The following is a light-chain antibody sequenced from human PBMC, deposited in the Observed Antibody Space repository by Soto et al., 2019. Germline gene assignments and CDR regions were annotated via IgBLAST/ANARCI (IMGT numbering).Light chain of an antibody. J-gene: IGLJ2*01. V-gene: IGLV2-8*01. CDR1: SSDVGGYNY. Sequence: QSALTQPPSASGSLGQSVTISCTGTSSDVGGYNYVSWHQQHPGKAPKLMIYEVTKRPSGVPDRFSGSKSGNTASLTVSGLQAEDEDHYYCSSFAGGGNPVLFGGGTKLTVL. CDR3: SSFAGGGNPVL. CDR2: EVT.